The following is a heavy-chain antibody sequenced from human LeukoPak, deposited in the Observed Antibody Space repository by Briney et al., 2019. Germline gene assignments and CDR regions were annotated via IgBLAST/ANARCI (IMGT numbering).Heavy chain of an antibody. D-gene: IGHD1-26*01. CDR3: ARGRMGATDIDY. V-gene: IGHV4-30-4*08. CDR1: GGSISSGDYY. Sequence: SETLSLTCTVSGGSISSGDYYWSWIRQPPGKGLEWIGYIYYSGSTYYDPSLKSRVTISVDTSKNQFSLKLSSVTAADTAVYYCARGRMGATDIDYWGQGTLVTVSS. CDR2: IYYSGST. J-gene: IGHJ4*02.